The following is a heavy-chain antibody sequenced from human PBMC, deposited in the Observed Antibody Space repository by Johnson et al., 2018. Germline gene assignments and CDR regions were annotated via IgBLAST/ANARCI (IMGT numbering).Heavy chain of an antibody. CDR3: ARDLGIVVAGKYYYYGMDV. CDR2: MSYDGSNK. J-gene: IGHJ6*02. V-gene: IGHV3-30*03. CDR1: GFTFSSYG. Sequence: QVQLVQSGGGVVQXGRSLRLSCAASGFTFSSYGMHWVRQAPGKGLEWVAVMSYDGSNKYYADSVKGRLTISRDNSKNTLYLQMNSLRAEDTAVYYCARDLGIVVAGKYYYYGMDVWGQGTTVTVSS. D-gene: IGHD6-19*01.